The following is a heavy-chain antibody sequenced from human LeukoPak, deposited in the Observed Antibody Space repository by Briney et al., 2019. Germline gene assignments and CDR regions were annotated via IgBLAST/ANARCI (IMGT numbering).Heavy chain of an antibody. Sequence: SVKVSCKVSGDTFNSYAVAWVRQAPGQGLEWMGLIIPAFGTTHYAQRFQGRVTITSDKSTTTAYMGLGSLRSEDTAVYYCAREYYGSGSYYDGYYFDFWGQGTLVTVSS. CDR1: GDTFNSYA. J-gene: IGHJ4*02. CDR2: IIPAFGTT. D-gene: IGHD3-10*01. V-gene: IGHV1-69*06. CDR3: AREYYGSGSYYDGYYFDF.